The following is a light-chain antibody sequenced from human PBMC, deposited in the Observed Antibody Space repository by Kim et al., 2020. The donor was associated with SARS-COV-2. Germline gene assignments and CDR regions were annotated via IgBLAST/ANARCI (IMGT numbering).Light chain of an antibody. J-gene: IGLJ2*01. CDR1: SSDVGGYNY. CDR2: DVN. V-gene: IGLV2-14*03. CDR3: SSYTSRTTVV. Sequence: GQSLTISCTGTSSDVGGYNYVSWYQQHPGKAPKLMIYDVNNRPSGVSNRFSGSKSGNTASLTISGLQAEDEADYYCSSYTSRTTVVFGGGTQLTVL.